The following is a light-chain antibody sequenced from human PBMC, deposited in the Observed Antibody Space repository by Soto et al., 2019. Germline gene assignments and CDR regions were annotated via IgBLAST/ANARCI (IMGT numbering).Light chain of an antibody. V-gene: IGKV1-17*01. CDR2: VVS. Sequence: DIQMTQSPSSLSASVGDRVNFTCRASQAMRKALGWCQQKPGKAPERLMYVVSSLQSGVPSRFSGSGSGSDFTLTFSSLQPEDLAPYCFLLHNVNVPITFSQGTRLDIK. CDR3: LLHNVNVPIT. J-gene: IGKJ5*01. CDR1: QAMRKA.